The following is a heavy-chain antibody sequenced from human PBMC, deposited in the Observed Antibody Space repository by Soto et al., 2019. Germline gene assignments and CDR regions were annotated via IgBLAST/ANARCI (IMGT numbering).Heavy chain of an antibody. CDR2: ISSRSDI. CDR1: GFTFSTYS. CDR3: VREYTAWPLAYGLDV. Sequence: GGSLRLSCVGSGFTFSTYSINWVRQAPGKGLEWVSSISSRSDIYYADSVKGRFTISRDNAKNSVSLQMNSLRAEDTAVYYCVREYTAWPLAYGLDVWGQGTTVTVSS. D-gene: IGHD2-2*02. J-gene: IGHJ6*02. V-gene: IGHV3-21*01.